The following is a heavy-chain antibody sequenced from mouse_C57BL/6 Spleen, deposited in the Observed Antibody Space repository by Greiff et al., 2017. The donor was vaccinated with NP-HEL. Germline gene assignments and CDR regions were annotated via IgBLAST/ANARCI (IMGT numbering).Heavy chain of an antibody. CDR1: GYTFTDYY. V-gene: IGHV1-19*01. J-gene: IGHJ4*01. D-gene: IGHD1-1*01. CDR3: ARDATVVAKDYAMDY. CDR2: INPYNGGT. Sequence: EVKLMESGPVLVKPGASVKMSCKASGYTFTDYYMNWVKQSHGKSLEWIGVINPYNGGTSYNQKFKGKATLTVDKSSSTAYMELNSLTSEDSAVYYCARDATVVAKDYAMDYWGQGTSVTVSS.